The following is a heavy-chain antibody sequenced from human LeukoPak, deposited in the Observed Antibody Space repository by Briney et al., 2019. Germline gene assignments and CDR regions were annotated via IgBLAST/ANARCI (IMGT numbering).Heavy chain of an antibody. Sequence: PSETLSLTCAVYGACFSTNYWIWIRQPPGKGLEWIGEINHSGTITYKPSLKSRLTISADTSKNHFSLKLSSVTAADTAVYYCARYCGSENYWGQGTLVTVSS. V-gene: IGHV4-34*01. J-gene: IGHJ4*02. CDR3: ARYCGSENY. D-gene: IGHD3-10*01. CDR2: INHSGTI. CDR1: GACFSTNY.